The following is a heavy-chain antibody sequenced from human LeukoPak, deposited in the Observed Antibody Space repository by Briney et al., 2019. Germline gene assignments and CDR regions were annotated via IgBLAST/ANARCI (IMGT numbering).Heavy chain of an antibody. Sequence: ASVKVSCKACGYTFTSYGISWVRQAPGQGLEWMGWISAYNGNTNYAQKLQGRVTMTTDTSTSTAYMELRSPRSDDTAVYYCARDSGPSTISSWPFDYWGQGTLVTVSS. CDR1: GYTFTSYG. V-gene: IGHV1-18*01. CDR2: ISAYNGNT. CDR3: ARDSGPSTISSWPFDY. D-gene: IGHD6-13*01. J-gene: IGHJ4*02.